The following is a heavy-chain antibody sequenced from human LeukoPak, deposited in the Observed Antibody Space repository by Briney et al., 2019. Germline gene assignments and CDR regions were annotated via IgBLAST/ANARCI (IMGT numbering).Heavy chain of an antibody. CDR1: GFTFSSYS. V-gene: IGHV3-30*04. D-gene: IGHD6-13*01. Sequence: GGSLRLSCAASGFTFSSYSMHWVRQAPGKGLEWVTVIAYDGIYKSYADSVKGRFTISRDNSKNTLYLQMNSLRAEDTAVYYCAKDGYRIAAVDYWGQGTLVTVSS. J-gene: IGHJ4*02. CDR3: AKDGYRIAAVDY. CDR2: IAYDGIYK.